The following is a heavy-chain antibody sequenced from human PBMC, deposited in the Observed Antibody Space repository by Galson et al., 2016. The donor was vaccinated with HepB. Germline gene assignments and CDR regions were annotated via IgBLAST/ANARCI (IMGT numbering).Heavy chain of an antibody. Sequence: SETLSLTCTVSGGSITYDSWTWIRQPPGKGLEWIGYVRSSGNTNYSPYLESRVTTSRDTSQNQFSLRLSSVTAADAAVYYGATLRGFGCVSPYFDSWGQGTLVTVSS. CDR2: VRSSGNT. CDR3: ATLRGFGCVSPYFDS. CDR1: GGSITYDS. J-gene: IGHJ4*02. D-gene: IGHD3-10*01. V-gene: IGHV4-59*03.